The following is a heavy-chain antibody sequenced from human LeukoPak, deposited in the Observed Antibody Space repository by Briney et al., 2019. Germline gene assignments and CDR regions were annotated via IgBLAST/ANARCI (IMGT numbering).Heavy chain of an antibody. V-gene: IGHV4-39*01. CDR3: ARRDESAWGRLDY. J-gene: IGHJ4*02. CDR1: GGPISSSSYF. D-gene: IGHD7-27*01. Sequence: PSETLSLTCTVSGGPISSSSYFWGWIRQPPGKGLEWIGSIYYSGSTYYNPSLESRVTISVDTSKNQFSLKLSSVTAADTAVYYCARRDESAWGRLDYWGQGTLVTVSS. CDR2: IYYSGST.